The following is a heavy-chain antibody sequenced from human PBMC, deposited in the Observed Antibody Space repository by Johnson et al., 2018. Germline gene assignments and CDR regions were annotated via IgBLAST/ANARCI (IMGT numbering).Heavy chain of an antibody. J-gene: IGHJ1*01. CDR1: GFTFSIYS. D-gene: IGHD1-1*01. V-gene: IGHV3-21*01. CDR2: ISSSSSYI. CDR3: ARDAGTVVSGYFQH. Sequence: VQLVESGGGLVKXGGSLRLSCAASGFTFSIYSINWVRQAPGKGLEWVSSISSSSSYIYYADQGKGRFTSSRDNAKKSLYLHMNSLRAEDTAVYYCARDAGTVVSGYFQHWGQGTLVTVSS.